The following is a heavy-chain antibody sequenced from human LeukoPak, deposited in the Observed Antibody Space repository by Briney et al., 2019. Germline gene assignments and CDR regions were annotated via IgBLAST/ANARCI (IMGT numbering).Heavy chain of an antibody. CDR1: GGSFSGYY. Sequence: SETLSLTCAVYGGSFSGYYWSWIRQPPGKGLEWIGEINHSGSTNYNPSLKSRVTISVDTSKNQFSLQPRSVTPEDTAVYYCAREPGGARYSGYDPFDYWGQGTLVTVSS. CDR2: INHSGST. CDR3: AREPGGARYSGYDPFDY. D-gene: IGHD5-12*01. J-gene: IGHJ4*02. V-gene: IGHV4-34*01.